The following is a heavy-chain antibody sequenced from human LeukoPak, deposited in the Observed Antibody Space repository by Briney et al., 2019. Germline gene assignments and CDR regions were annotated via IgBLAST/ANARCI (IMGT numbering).Heavy chain of an antibody. Sequence: ASVKVSCKASGYTFTGYYMHWVRQAPGHGLEWMGWINPNSGGTNYAQKFQGRVTMTRDTSISTAYMELSRLRSDDTAVYYCAREDFRILTHYYCGMDVWGQGTTVTVSS. CDR2: INPNSGGT. CDR1: GYTFTGYY. D-gene: IGHD3/OR15-3a*01. CDR3: AREDFRILTHYYCGMDV. V-gene: IGHV1-2*02. J-gene: IGHJ6*02.